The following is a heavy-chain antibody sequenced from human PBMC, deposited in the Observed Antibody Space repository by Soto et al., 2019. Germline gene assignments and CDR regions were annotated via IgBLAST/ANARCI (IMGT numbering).Heavy chain of an antibody. CDR2: IIPIQGKA. CDR3: AKSLLFVDHGYMDV. D-gene: IGHD2-21*01. Sequence: SVKVSCKASGGSFTSYSFTWVRQAPGQGLEWMGRIIPIQGKANYALKFQDRVTITADRSTRTVYMELTSLRPEDTAVYFCAKSLLFVDHGYMDVWGKGTTVTVSS. J-gene: IGHJ6*03. V-gene: IGHV1-69*02. CDR1: GGSFTSYS.